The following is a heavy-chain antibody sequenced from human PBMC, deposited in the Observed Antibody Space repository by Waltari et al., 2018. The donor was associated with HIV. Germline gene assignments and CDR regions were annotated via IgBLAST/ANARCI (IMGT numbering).Heavy chain of an antibody. CDR3: AGDPYYYDTTYGMDV. V-gene: IGHV3-30-3*01. J-gene: IGHJ6*02. D-gene: IGHD3-22*01. CDR2: ISYDGSKK. CDR1: GFTFSSYA. Sequence: QVQLVESGGGVVQPGRSLRLSCAASGFTFSSYAMHWVRQAQGKGLEWVAVISYDGSKKDYADSVKVRFTISRDNSENTLYLQMNSLRAEDTAVYYCAGDPYYYDTTYGMDVWGQGTTVTVSS.